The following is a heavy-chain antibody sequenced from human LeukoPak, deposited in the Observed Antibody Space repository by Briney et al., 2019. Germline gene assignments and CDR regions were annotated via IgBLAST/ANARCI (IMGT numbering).Heavy chain of an antibody. V-gene: IGHV4-4*02. Sequence: SGTLSLTCAVSGGSIDSSNLWSWVRQPPGKGLEWIGEVYHSGTTNYNPSLKSRVTISVDKSKNQFSLKLSSVTAADTAVYYCARSYNDILTGYTPPDYWGQGTLVTVSS. J-gene: IGHJ4*02. CDR3: ARSYNDILTGYTPPDY. CDR1: GGSIDSSNL. CDR2: VYHSGTT. D-gene: IGHD3-9*01.